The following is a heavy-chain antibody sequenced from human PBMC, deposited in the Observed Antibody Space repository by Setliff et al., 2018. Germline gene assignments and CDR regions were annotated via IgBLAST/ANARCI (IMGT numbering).Heavy chain of an antibody. CDR3: AREWGSNGWAFDS. CDR1: GGSISSSSYY. D-gene: IGHD3-16*01. V-gene: IGHV4-39*07. Sequence: PSETLSLTCTVSGGSISSSSYYWSWIRQPPGKGLEWIGEINHSGSTNYNPSLKSRVTISVDTSKNQFSLTLSSVTAADTAVYYCAREWGSNGWAFDSWGQGTMVTVSS. J-gene: IGHJ3*02. CDR2: INHSGST.